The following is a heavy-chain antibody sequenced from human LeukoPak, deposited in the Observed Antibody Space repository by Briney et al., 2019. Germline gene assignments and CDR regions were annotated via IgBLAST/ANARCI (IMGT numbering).Heavy chain of an antibody. D-gene: IGHD3-10*01. V-gene: IGHV4-59*08. CDR2: IYYSGST. Sequence: SETLSLTCTVSGGSISSYYGSWIRQPPGKGLEWIGYIYYSGSTNYNPSLKSRVTISVDTSKNQFSLKLSSVTAADTAVYYCARINTMVRGVAPIDYWGQGTLVTVSS. CDR3: ARINTMVRGVAPIDY. J-gene: IGHJ4*02. CDR1: GGSISSYY.